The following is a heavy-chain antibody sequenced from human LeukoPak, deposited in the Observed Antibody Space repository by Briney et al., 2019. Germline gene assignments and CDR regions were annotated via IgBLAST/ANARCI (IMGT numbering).Heavy chain of an antibody. CDR2: IYSGGST. J-gene: IGHJ3*02. D-gene: IGHD3-16*01. Sequence: AGGSLRLSCAASGFTFSSYAMSWVRQPPGKGLEWVSVIYSGGSTYYADSVKGRFTISRDNSKNTLYLQMNSLRAEDTAVYYRARFGRLYVPRLAFDIWGQGTMVTVSS. CDR3: ARFGRLYVPRLAFDI. V-gene: IGHV3-53*01. CDR1: GFTFSSYA.